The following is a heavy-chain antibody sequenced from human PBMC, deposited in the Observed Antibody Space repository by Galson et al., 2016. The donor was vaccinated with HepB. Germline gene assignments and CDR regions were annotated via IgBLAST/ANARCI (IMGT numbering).Heavy chain of an antibody. J-gene: IGHJ3*02. CDR3: ARRDVAFPFDI. D-gene: IGHD5-12*01. CDR1: GVSTSDDTYY. V-gene: IGHV4-39*01. Sequence: ETLSLTCTVSGVSTSDDTYYWGWIRQTPGMGLEWIGSLFDSAKTYYSPSLESRVSISVDTSKNQFSLNLTSVTAADTAVYYCARRDVAFPFDIWGQGTIVTVSA. CDR2: LFDSAKT.